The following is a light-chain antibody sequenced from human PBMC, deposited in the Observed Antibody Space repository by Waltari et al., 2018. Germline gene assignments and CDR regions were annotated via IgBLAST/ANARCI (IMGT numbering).Light chain of an antibody. Sequence: WYQQRPGQSPVLVIYLDSKRPSGIPERFSGSNSGKTATLTISGTQATDEADYYRQAWASTNWAFGGGTKLTVL. V-gene: IGLV3-1*01. CDR2: LDS. CDR3: QAWASTNWA. J-gene: IGLJ3*02.